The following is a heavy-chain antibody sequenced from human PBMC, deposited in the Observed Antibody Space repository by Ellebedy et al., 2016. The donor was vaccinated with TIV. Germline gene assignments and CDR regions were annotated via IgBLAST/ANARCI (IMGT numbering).Heavy chain of an antibody. Sequence: MPGGSLRLSCIVSGGSISPHFWSWIRQSPAKGLEWIGYVSYSGSTNYNPSLNGRVTMSIDPSKKQFTLRMKSVTAADTAVYYCARQGSYYGSGSYGDFDPWGRGALVIVSA. CDR3: ARQGSYYGSGSYGDFDP. CDR1: GGSISPHF. V-gene: IGHV4-59*08. J-gene: IGHJ5*02. D-gene: IGHD3-10*01. CDR2: VSYSGST.